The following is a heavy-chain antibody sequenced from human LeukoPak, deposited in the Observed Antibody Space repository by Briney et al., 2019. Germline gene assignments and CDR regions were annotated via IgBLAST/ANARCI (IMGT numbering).Heavy chain of an antibody. CDR1: GFTFSSYS. V-gene: IGHV3-21*01. CDR2: ISSSSSYI. J-gene: IGHJ3*02. CDR3: ARDADTAMVTRALDGDAFDI. D-gene: IGHD5-18*01. Sequence: PGGSLRLSCAASGFTFSSYSMNWVRQAPGKGLEWVSSISSSSSYIYYADSVKGRFTISRDNAKNSLYLQMNSLRAEDTAVYYCARDADTAMVTRALDGDAFDIWGQGTMVTVSS.